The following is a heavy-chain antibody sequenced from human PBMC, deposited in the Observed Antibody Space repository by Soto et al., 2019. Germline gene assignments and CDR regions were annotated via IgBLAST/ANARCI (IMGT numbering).Heavy chain of an antibody. CDR3: ARGTPRREFDP. CDR1: GYIFTSYY. V-gene: IGHV1-2*02. Sequence: GAAVKCSFKASGYIFTSYYVHWVRQVPGQGLDCMGWINHNTGGTKDAQRFEGRVTMTRDKSISTPYIELSRLTSDGTDIDFCARGTPRREFDPW. CDR2: INHNTGGT. J-gene: IGHJ5*02.